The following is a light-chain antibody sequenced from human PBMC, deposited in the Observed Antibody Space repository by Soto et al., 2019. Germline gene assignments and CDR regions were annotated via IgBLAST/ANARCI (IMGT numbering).Light chain of an antibody. Sequence: QSALTQPASVSGPPGQSITISCTGTSSAVGGYNYVSWYQQHPGEAPKLMIYEVTKRPSGASNRFSGSRSGNTASLTISGLQADDEADYYCSSYASINTVLFGGGTKVTVL. V-gene: IGLV2-14*01. CDR2: EVT. J-gene: IGLJ2*01. CDR1: SSAVGGYNY. CDR3: SSYASINTVL.